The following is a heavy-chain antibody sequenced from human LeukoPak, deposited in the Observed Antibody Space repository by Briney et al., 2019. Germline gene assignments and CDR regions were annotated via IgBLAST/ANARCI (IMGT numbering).Heavy chain of an antibody. Sequence: SEILSLTCTVSGGSIRTSNYYWGWLRQPPGKGLEWIGSISHSGNTYYNPSLKSRVTISIDTSKNQFSLKLSSVTATDTAVYYCARPLYCTGTNCLDYWGQGTLVTVSS. V-gene: IGHV4-39*01. D-gene: IGHD2-2*01. CDR1: GGSIRTSNYY. CDR3: ARPLYCTGTNCLDY. J-gene: IGHJ4*02. CDR2: ISHSGNT.